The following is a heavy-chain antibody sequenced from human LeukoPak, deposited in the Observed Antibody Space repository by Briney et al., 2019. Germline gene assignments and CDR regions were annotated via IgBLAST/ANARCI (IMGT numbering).Heavy chain of an antibody. V-gene: IGHV3-74*01. J-gene: IGHJ4*02. CDR1: GFTFSDYW. D-gene: IGHD5-12*01. CDR3: ARDLDGYRSGHGD. Sequence: PGGSLRLSCAASGFTFSDYWTHGVRQAPGKGLVWVSRINTDGSSTGYADSVKGRFTISRDNAKNTLYLQMNSLRAEDTAVYYCARDLDGYRSGHGDRGQGTLVTVSS. CDR2: INTDGSST.